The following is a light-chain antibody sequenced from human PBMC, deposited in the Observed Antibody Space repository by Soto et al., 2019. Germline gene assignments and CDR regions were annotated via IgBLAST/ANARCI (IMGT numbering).Light chain of an antibody. J-gene: IGKJ4*01. Sequence: DIVLTQSPGTLSLSPGARATLSCRASQSVSSYNLARYQQNPGQAPRLLIYDASTMPTGIPDRFSGSGSGTDVTLTISRLEPEDFAVYYGEQYDNSPGTFGGGTKVEIK. CDR3: EQYDNSPGT. V-gene: IGKV3-20*01. CDR2: DAS. CDR1: QSVSSYN.